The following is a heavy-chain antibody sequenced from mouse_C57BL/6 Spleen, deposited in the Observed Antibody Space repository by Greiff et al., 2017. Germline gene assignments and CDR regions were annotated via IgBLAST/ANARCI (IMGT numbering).Heavy chain of an antibody. V-gene: IGHV1-61*01. CDR2: IYPSDSET. CDR3: ARDYGSSYEYYAMEY. CDR1: GYTFTSYW. Sequence: QVQLKQPGAELVRPGSSVKLSCKASGYTFTSYWMDWVKQRPGQGLEWIGNIYPSDSETHYNQKFKDKATLTVDKSSSTAYMQLSSLTSEDSAVYYCARDYGSSYEYYAMEYWGQGTSVTVSA. J-gene: IGHJ4*01. D-gene: IGHD1-1*01.